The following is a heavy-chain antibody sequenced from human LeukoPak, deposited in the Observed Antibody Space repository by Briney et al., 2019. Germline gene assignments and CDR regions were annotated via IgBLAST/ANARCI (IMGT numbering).Heavy chain of an antibody. CDR1: GGTFSSYA. CDR3: AILGYYGSGSYY. J-gene: IGHJ4*02. V-gene: IGHV1-69*05. CDR2: IIPMFGTA. Sequence: ASVEVSCKASGGTFSSYAISWVRQAPGQGLEWMGGIIPMFGTAKYAQKFQGRVTITTDESTSTAYMELSSLRSEDTAVYYCAILGYYGSGSYYWGQGTLVTVSS. D-gene: IGHD3-10*01.